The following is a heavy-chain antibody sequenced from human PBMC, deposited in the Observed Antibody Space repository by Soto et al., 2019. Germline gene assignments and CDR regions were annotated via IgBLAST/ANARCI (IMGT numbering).Heavy chain of an antibody. CDR2: FDPEDGET. Sequence: QVQLVQSGAEVKKPGASVKVSCKVSGYTLTELSMHWVRQAPGKGLEWMGGFDPEDGETIYAQKFQGRVTMXXDXSXXTAYMELSSLRSEDTAVYYCATAVVTIRPRYGMDVWGQGTTVTVSS. CDR3: ATAVVTIRPRYGMDV. D-gene: IGHD5-12*01. CDR1: GYTLTELS. V-gene: IGHV1-24*01. J-gene: IGHJ6*02.